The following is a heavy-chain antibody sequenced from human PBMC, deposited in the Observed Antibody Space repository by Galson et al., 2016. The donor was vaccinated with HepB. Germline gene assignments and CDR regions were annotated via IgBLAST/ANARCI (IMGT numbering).Heavy chain of an antibody. D-gene: IGHD4-23*01. J-gene: IGHJ4*02. V-gene: IGHV3-30-3*01. CDR2: ISYDGSNK. Sequence: SLRLSCAVSGFTFSSYALHWVRQAPGKGLEWVAAISYDGSNKYNADSVKGRFTISRDNSNNTLYLQMNSLRGDDTGVYYCARVLGGYSHYFDYWGQGVLVTVSS. CDR1: GFTFSSYA. CDR3: ARVLGGYSHYFDY.